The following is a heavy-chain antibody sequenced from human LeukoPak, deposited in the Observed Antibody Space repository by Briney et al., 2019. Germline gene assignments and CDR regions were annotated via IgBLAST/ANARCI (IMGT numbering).Heavy chain of an antibody. V-gene: IGHV3-21*01. D-gene: IGHD1-26*01. CDR2: ISSSSSYI. Sequence: GGSLRLSCAASGCTFSSYSRNWVRQAPGKGLEWVSSISSSSSYIYYADSVKGRFTISRDNAKNSLYLQMNSLRAEDTAVYYCARVGADDAFDIWGQGTMVTVSS. CDR3: ARVGADDAFDI. J-gene: IGHJ3*02. CDR1: GCTFSSYS.